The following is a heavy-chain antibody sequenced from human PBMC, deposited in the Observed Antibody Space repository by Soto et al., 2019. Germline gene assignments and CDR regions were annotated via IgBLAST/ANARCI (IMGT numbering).Heavy chain of an antibody. CDR2: IYYSGSI. CDR3: ARDKITGLFDY. Sequence: SETLSLTCTVSGDSISSYYWSWIRQPPGKGLEWIGYIYYSGSINYNPSLKSRVTISVDTSKNQFSLKLTSVTAADTAVYYCARDKITGLFDYWGQGTLVTVSS. CDR1: GDSISSYY. J-gene: IGHJ4*02. V-gene: IGHV4-59*12. D-gene: IGHD2-8*02.